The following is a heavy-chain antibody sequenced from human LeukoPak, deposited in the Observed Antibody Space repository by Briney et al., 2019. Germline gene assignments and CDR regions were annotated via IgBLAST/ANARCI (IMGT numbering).Heavy chain of an antibody. D-gene: IGHD1-26*01. V-gene: IGHV3-74*01. CDR2: ISPDGSTT. J-gene: IGHJ5*02. CDR3: ARVLVGGTNWFDP. CDR1: GFTFSSHW. Sequence: GGSLRLSCAASGFTFSSHWMHWVRQAPGKGLVWASVISPDGSTTNYAEPVKGRFTISRDNAKNSLYLQMNSLRAEDTSLYYCARVLVGGTNWFDPWSQGTLVTVSS.